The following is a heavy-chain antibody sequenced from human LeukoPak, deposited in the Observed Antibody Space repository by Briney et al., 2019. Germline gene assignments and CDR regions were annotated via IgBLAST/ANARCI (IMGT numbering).Heavy chain of an antibody. J-gene: IGHJ4*02. CDR1: GGSISSSSYY. D-gene: IGHD2-8*01. V-gene: IGHV4-39*07. CDR2: IYYSGST. CDR3: ARAGVYNTGTFDY. Sequence: SETLSLTCTVSGGSISSSSYYWGWIRQPPGKGLEWIGSIYYSGSTYYNPSLKSRVTISVDTSKNQFSLKLSSVTAADTAVYYCARAGVYNTGTFDYWGQGTLVTVSS.